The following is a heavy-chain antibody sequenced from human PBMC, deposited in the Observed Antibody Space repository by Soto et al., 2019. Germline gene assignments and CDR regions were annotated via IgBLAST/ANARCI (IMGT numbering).Heavy chain of an antibody. Sequence: RGALRLSCAASVFTFNTYGMRWVRQAPGKGLEWVAVISYDGSEKYYVDSVKGRFTISKDNSKNTLYLQMNSLRPEDTAVYYCAKSPNFYCSSPNCYKYYFDHWGQGTRVTVSS. V-gene: IGHV3-30*18. CDR1: VFTFNTYG. J-gene: IGHJ4*02. CDR2: ISYDGSEK. D-gene: IGHD2-2*02. CDR3: AKSPNFYCSSPNCYKYYFDH.